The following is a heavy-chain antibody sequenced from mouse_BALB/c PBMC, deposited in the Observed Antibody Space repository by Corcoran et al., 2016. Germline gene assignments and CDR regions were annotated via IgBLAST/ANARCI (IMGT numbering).Heavy chain of an antibody. CDR1: GYSFTGYT. Sequence: EVELQESGSEQVKTGASMKISNMAPGYSFTGYTMICVKQSHGKNLEWIGLINPYNGGTSYNQKFKGKATLTVDKSSSTAYMELLSLTSEDSAVYYCARGYGSSYWYCDVWGAGTTVTVSS. V-gene: IGHV1-18*01. J-gene: IGHJ1*01. CDR2: INPYNGGT. D-gene: IGHD1-1*01. CDR3: ARGYGSSYWYCDV.